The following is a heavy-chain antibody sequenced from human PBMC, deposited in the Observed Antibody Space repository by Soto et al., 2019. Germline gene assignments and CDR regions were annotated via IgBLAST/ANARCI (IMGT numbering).Heavy chain of an antibody. CDR3: ARGGEAVGVTPFDD. D-gene: IGHD1-26*01. Sequence: GGSLRLSCAASGFTVSSSYMSWVRQAPGKGLEWVSIFYSDGSTFYADSVKGRFTFSRDKSMNTLYLQMTSLRAEDSAVYHCARGGEAVGVTPFDDWGQEPQVPVAS. V-gene: IGHV3-66*01. CDR1: GFTVSSSY. J-gene: IGHJ4*02. CDR2: FYSDGST.